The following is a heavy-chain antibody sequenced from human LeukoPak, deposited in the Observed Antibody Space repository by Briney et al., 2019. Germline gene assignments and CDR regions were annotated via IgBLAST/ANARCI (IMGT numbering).Heavy chain of an antibody. Sequence: PGGSLRLSCAASGFTFSSYSMQWVRQTPGKGLEWVGIMSNSGENTFYGEAVKGRFTISRDNSQNTLYLQMNSLRPEDTAVYYCARGLAVYYDFWSGSVDAFDIWGQGTMVTVSS. D-gene: IGHD3-3*01. V-gene: IGHV3-30*03. CDR2: MSNSGENT. CDR3: ARGLAVYYDFWSGSVDAFDI. J-gene: IGHJ3*02. CDR1: GFTFSSYS.